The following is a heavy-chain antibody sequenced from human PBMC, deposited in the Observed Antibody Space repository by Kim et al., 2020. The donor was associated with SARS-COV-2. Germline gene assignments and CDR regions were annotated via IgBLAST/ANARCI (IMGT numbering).Heavy chain of an antibody. J-gene: IGHJ5*02. Sequence: SETLSLTCTLSDGSISSHYWSWIRQPPGKGLEWIGYIYSSGSTNYNPSLKSRVTMSVDTPKNQISLKLTSVTAADTAVYYCAKLGYCRSASCRGFDPWGQGTLVTVSS. CDR2: IYSSGST. D-gene: IGHD2-2*03. CDR1: DGSISSHY. CDR3: AKLGYCRSASCRGFDP. V-gene: IGHV4-59*08.